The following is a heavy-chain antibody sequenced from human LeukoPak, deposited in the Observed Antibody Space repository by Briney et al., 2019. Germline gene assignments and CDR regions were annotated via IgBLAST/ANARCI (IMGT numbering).Heavy chain of an antibody. CDR1: GFTFSSYE. V-gene: IGHV3-48*03. CDR2: ISSSGSTI. J-gene: IGHJ6*04. Sequence: GGTLRLSCAASGFTFSSYEMNWVRQAPGKGLEWVSYISSSGSTIYYADSVKGRFTISRDNAKNSLYLQMNSLRAEDTAVYYCAELGITMIGGVWGKGTTVTISS. D-gene: IGHD3-10*02. CDR3: AELGITMIGGV.